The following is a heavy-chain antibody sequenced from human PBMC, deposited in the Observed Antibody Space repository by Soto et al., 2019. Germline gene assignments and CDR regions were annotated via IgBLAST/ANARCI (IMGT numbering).Heavy chain of an antibody. V-gene: IGHV4-4*07. CDR2: IYASGTT. D-gene: IGHD1-1*01. CDR3: ARESRSELGTVEY. CDR1: GASISNYY. J-gene: IGHJ4*02. Sequence: QVRLQESGPGLVKPSETLSLTCTVSGASISNYYWSWIRQPAGKGLECLGRIYASGTTTYNPSLRSRVPMSVDTSKNQFSLNLNSVTAADTAVYYCARESRSELGTVEYWGQGTRVTVSS.